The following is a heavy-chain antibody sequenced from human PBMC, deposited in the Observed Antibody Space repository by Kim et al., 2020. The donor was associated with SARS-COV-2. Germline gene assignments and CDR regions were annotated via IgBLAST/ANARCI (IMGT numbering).Heavy chain of an antibody. D-gene: IGHD3-22*01. CDR3: ARIPNYYDSSGYYSFDY. CDR1: GYTFTGYY. Sequence: ASVKVSCKASGYTFTGYYMHWVRQAPGQGLEWMGRINPNSGGTNYAQKFQGRVTMTRDTSISTAYMELSRLRSDDTAVYYCARIPNYYDSSGYYSFDYWGQGTLVTVSS. J-gene: IGHJ4*02. CDR2: INPNSGGT. V-gene: IGHV1-2*06.